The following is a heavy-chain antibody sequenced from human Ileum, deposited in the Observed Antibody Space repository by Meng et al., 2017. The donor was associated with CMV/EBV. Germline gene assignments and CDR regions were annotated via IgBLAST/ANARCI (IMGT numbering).Heavy chain of an antibody. CDR1: GYTFTSNN. Sequence: QVQLVQSGSELKKPGASVTVSCKASGYTFTSNNMIWVRQAPGQGLEWMGWISAYNGHTTYGHRFQDRVTITTDTSTSTAYMELRSLRSDDTAVYYCARETRRNWFDPWGQGTLVTVSS. J-gene: IGHJ5*02. V-gene: IGHV1-18*01. D-gene: IGHD6-25*01. CDR2: ISAYNGHT. CDR3: ARETRRNWFDP.